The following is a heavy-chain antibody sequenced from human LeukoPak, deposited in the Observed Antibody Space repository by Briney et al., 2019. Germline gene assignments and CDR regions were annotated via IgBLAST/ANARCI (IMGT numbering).Heavy chain of an antibody. CDR3: AASYGSGSYYPIHDY. V-gene: IGHV4-59*01. CDR2: IHYSRST. Sequence: SETLSLTCTVSGGSISSYYWSWIRQPPGKGLEWIGYIHYSRSTNYNPSLKSRVTISVDTSKNQFSLKLSSVTAADTAVYYCAASYGSGSYYPIHDYWGQGTLVTVSS. J-gene: IGHJ4*02. CDR1: GGSISSYY. D-gene: IGHD3-10*01.